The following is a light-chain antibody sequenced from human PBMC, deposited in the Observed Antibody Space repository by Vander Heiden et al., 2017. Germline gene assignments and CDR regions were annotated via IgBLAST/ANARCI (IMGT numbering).Light chain of an antibody. CDR1: SSDVGGYNN. J-gene: IGLJ2*01. V-gene: IGLV2-14*01. Sequence: QSALTQPASVTGSPGMSITITCTGTSSDVGGYNNVSWNQQHPGKAPKLMIYEVSNRPSGVSNRFSGSKSGNTASLTISGLQAEDEADYYCSSDTSSSTLVFGGGTKLTVL. CDR3: SSDTSSSTLV. CDR2: EVS.